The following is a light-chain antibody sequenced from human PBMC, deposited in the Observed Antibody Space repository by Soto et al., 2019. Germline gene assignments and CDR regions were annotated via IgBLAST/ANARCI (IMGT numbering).Light chain of an antibody. CDR2: DNI. Sequence: QSVLTQPPSVSAAPGQTVTISCSGSNSNIGTKNVCWYQQLPETAPKLLICDNIKRPSAIPDRFSASKSGTSATLLITGLQTRDEADYYCGTWDSSLNGGVFGGGTKLTVL. CDR1: NSNIGTKN. CDR3: GTWDSSLNGGV. V-gene: IGLV1-51*01. J-gene: IGLJ2*01.